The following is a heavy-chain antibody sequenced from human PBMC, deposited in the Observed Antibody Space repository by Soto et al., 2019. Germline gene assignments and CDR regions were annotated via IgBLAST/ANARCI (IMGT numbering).Heavy chain of an antibody. V-gene: IGHV4-39*01. CDR2: VYYGGGT. CDR3: AGGDYYHSSGYYFYYYTMDV. J-gene: IGHJ6*02. D-gene: IGHD3-22*01. Sequence: SETLSLTCTVSGGSISSSSYYWGWIRQPPGKGLDWIGNVYYGGGTYYNPSLKSRVTISVETSKSQFSLKLSSVTAADTAVYYCAGGDYYHSSGYYFYYYTMDVWGQGTTVTVSS. CDR1: GGSISSSSYY.